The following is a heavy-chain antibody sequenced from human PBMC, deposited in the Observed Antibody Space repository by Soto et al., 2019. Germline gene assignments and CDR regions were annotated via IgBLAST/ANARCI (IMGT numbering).Heavy chain of an antibody. CDR2: VYYSGST. D-gene: IGHD2-21*01. J-gene: IGHJ4*01. V-gene: IGHV4-59*01. CDR1: GDSISTYY. CDR3: ARTRMIESWIDY. Sequence: SETLSLTCDVSGDSISTYYWSWIRQPPGKGLEWIGYVYYSGSTLYNPSLESRVTLSIDMSKKQVSLKLSSVIAADTAVYYCARTRMIESWIDYWSHGTLVTVSS.